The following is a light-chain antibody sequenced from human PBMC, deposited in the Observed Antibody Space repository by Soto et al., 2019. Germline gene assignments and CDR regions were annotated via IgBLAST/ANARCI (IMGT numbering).Light chain of an antibody. CDR2: GAS. Sequence: EIVLTQSPGTLSLSPGERATLSCRASQSVTGSLAWYQQKPGQAPRLLISGASNRATGIPDRFSGSGSGTDFTLTISRLEPEDFAVYFCQQYGGSPLTFGGGTKVEIK. CDR1: QSVTGS. J-gene: IGKJ4*01. V-gene: IGKV3-20*01. CDR3: QQYGGSPLT.